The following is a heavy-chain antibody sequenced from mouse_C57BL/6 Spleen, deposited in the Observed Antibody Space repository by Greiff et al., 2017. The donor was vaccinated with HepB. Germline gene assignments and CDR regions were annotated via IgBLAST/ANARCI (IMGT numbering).Heavy chain of an antibody. CDR1: GYTFTDYN. V-gene: IGHV1-22*01. CDR3: ARGSAWFAY. J-gene: IGHJ3*01. CDR2: INPNNGGT. Sequence: EVQLQQSGPELVKPGASVKMSCKASGYTFTDYNMHWVKQSHGKSLEWIGYINPNNGGTSYNQKFQGKATLTVNKYSSTAYLELSSLTSEESAVYYCARGSAWFAYWGQGTRVTVSA.